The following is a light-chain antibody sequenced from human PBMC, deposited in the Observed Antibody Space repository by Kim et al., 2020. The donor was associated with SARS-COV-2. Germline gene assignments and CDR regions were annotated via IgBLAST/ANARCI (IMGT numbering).Light chain of an antibody. J-gene: IGLJ2*01. CDR1: KLGDKY. V-gene: IGLV3-1*01. CDR3: QTWDSITVV. CDR2: QDT. Sequence: SVSPGQTASITCSGDKLGDKYACWYQQKPGQPPVLVIYQDTKRPSGIPERFSGSNSGNTATLTISGTQAMDEADYYCQTWDSITVVFGGGTQLTVL.